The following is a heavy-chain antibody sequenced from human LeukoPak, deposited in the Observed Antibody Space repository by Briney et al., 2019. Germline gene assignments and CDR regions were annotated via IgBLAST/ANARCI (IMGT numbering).Heavy chain of an antibody. J-gene: IGHJ4*02. CDR1: GYNFPNSW. CDR2: IYPGDSET. V-gene: IGHV5-51*01. Sequence: GESLKISCKGSGYNFPNSWIGWVRQMPGKGLEWMGRIYPGDSETRYSPSFQGQVTMSVDKSISTAYLQWSSLKASDTATYYXXXXXXXGWYGPAAFDYWGQGTLVTVSS. CDR3: XXXXXXGWYGPAAFDY. D-gene: IGHD6-19*01.